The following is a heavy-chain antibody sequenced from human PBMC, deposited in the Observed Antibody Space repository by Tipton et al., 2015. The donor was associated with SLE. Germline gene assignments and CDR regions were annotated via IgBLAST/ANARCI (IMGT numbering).Heavy chain of an antibody. D-gene: IGHD3-22*01. V-gene: IGHV3-53*01. J-gene: IGHJ4*02. CDR2: IYSGGST. CDR3: ARDVYYYDRLDS. Sequence: SLRLSCAASGFTVSSNYMTWVRQAPGKGLEWVSVIYSGGSTHYADSVKGRFTISRDNYKNTLYLQMNSLRAEDTAVYYCARDVYYYDRLDSWGQGTLVTVSS. CDR1: GFTVSSNY.